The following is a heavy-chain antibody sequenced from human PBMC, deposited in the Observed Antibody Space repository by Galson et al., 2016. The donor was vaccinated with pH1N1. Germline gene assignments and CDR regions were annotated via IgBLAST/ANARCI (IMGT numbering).Heavy chain of an antibody. V-gene: IGHV1-18*01. J-gene: IGHJ6*02. CDR3: VRDPTKINNWDV. D-gene: IGHD1-1*01. Sequence: SVKVSCKASGYTFNTYGISWVRQAPGQGLEWMGWISPFNGDTQYPQKVQGRVIMTTDTFTSTAYMELRSLRSDDTAIYYCVRDPTKINNWDVWGQGTTVTVSS. CDR1: GYTFNTYG. CDR2: ISPFNGDT.